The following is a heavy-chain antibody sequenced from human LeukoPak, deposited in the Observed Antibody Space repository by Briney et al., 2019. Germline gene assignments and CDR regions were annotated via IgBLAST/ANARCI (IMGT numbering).Heavy chain of an antibody. Sequence: GGSLRLSCAASGFTFSSYGMHWVRQAPGKGLEWVALIWYDGSNKYYTDSVKGRLTISRDNSKNTLYLRMNSLRAEDTAIYYCAREGPRGNSQFDYWGQGTLVTVSS. CDR3: AREGPRGNSQFDY. CDR2: IWYDGSNK. J-gene: IGHJ4*02. D-gene: IGHD2/OR15-2a*01. CDR1: GFTFSSYG. V-gene: IGHV3-33*01.